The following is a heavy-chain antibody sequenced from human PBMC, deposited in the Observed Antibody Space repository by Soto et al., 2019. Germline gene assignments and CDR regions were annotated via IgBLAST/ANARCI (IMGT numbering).Heavy chain of an antibody. CDR2: IYYSGTT. CDR1: GGSISSYY. Sequence: PSETLSLTCPVSGGSISSYYWSWIRQPPGQVLELIGYIYYSGTTNYNPSLKSRVTISVDTSKKQFSLKLSSVTAADTAVYYCARYSGRYSYNRLDPWGQGTLVTVSS. D-gene: IGHD1-26*01. V-gene: IGHV4-59*01. J-gene: IGHJ5*02. CDR3: ARYSGRYSYNRLDP.